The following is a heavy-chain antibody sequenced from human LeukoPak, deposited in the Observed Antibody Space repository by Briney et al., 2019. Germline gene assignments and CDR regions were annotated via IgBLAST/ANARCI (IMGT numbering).Heavy chain of an antibody. D-gene: IGHD3-3*01. J-gene: IGHJ4*02. Sequence: PSETLSLTCAVSGGSISSSNWWSWVRQPPGKGLEWIGEIYHSGSTNYNPSLKTQVTISVDTSKNQFSLKLSSVTAADTAVYFCARGSQVDDFWSGYRAPLDYWGQGTLVTVSS. CDR2: IYHSGST. CDR1: GGSISSSNW. V-gene: IGHV4-4*02. CDR3: ARGSQVDDFWSGYRAPLDY.